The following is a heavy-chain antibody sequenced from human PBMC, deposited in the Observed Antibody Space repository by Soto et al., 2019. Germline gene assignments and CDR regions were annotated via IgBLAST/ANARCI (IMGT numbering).Heavy chain of an antibody. D-gene: IGHD2-2*02. J-gene: IGHJ5*01. Sequence: QVQLVQSGAEVNKPGSSVKVSCKASVGTFSSYAISWVRQAPGQGREWMGGIIPIFGTANYAQKFQGRVTITADESTSTDYMELSSLRSEDTAVYYCARGVVPAAISGYNWFDSWGQGTLVTVSS. CDR1: VGTFSSYA. CDR3: ARGVVPAAISGYNWFDS. V-gene: IGHV1-69*01. CDR2: IIPIFGTA.